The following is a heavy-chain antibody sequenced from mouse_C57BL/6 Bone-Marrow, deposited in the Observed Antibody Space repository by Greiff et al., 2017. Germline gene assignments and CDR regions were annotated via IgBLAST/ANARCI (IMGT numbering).Heavy chain of an antibody. Sequence: QVQLQQSGPGLVQPSQSLSITCTVSGFSLTSYGVHWVRQSPGKGLEWLGVIWRGGSTDYNAAFMSRLSITQDNSKSQVFFKMNSLQADDTAIYYCAKKGKGFWFAYWGQGTLVTVSA. V-gene: IGHV2-5*01. J-gene: IGHJ3*01. CDR3: AKKGKGFWFAY. CDR2: IWRGGST. CDR1: GFSLTSYG.